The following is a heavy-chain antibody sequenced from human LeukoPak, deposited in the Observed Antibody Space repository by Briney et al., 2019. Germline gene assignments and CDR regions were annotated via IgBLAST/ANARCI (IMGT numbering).Heavy chain of an antibody. CDR2: IYTSGST. CDR1: GGSISSYY. J-gene: IGHJ3*02. V-gene: IGHV4-4*07. CDR3: ARDRTGYCSGGSCYSGAFDI. Sequence: SETLSLTCTVSGGSISSYYWSWIRQPAGKGLEWIGRIYTSGSTNYNPSLKSRVTMSVDTSKNQLSLKLSSVTAADTAVYYCARDRTGYCSGGSCYSGAFDIWGQGTMVTVSS. D-gene: IGHD2-15*01.